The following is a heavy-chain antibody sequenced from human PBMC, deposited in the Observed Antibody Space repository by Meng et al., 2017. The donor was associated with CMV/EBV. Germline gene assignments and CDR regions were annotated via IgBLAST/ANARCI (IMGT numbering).Heavy chain of an antibody. CDR3: ARDLYYDSSGYGYLDI. D-gene: IGHD3-22*01. Sequence: SETLSLTCTVSGYSISSGYYWGWLRQPPGKGLEWIGSIYHSGSTYYNPSLKSRVTISVDTSKNQFSLKLSSVTAADTAVYYCARDLYYDSSGYGYLDIWGRGTLVTVSS. V-gene: IGHV4-38-2*02. CDR2: IYHSGST. CDR1: GYSISSGYY. J-gene: IGHJ2*01.